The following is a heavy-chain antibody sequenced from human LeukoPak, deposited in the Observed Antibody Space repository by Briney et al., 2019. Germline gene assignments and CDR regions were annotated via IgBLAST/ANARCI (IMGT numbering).Heavy chain of an antibody. CDR2: IYYSGST. V-gene: IGHV4-59*01. CDR3: ARSHSVWTSFDY. Sequence: SETLSLTCTVSGGSISSYYWSWIRQPPGKGVEWIGYIYYSGSTNYNPSLKSRVTISVDTSKNQFSLKLSSVTAADTAVYYCARSHSVWTSFDYWGQGTLVTVSS. J-gene: IGHJ4*02. CDR1: GGSISSYY. D-gene: IGHD3/OR15-3a*01.